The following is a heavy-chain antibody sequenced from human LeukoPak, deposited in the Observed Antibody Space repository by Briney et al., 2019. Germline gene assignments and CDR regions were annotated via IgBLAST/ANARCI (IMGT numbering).Heavy chain of an antibody. CDR2: IYATGST. J-gene: IGHJ4*02. Sequence: SETLSLTCTVSGGSISGYYWSWLRQPAGKGLEWIVRIYATGSTDYNPSLKSRVTMSVDGSKNQVSLRLNSVTAADTAAYYCARTGSGWDTAPRFDYWGQGTLVTVSS. D-gene: IGHD6-19*01. CDR1: GGSISGYY. CDR3: ARTGSGWDTAPRFDY. V-gene: IGHV4-4*07.